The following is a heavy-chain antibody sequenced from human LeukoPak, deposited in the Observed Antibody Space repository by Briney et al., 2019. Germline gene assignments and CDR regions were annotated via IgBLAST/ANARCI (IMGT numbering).Heavy chain of an antibody. CDR3: ARRNIVVVPAAYYFDY. CDR2: INHSGST. J-gene: IGHJ4*02. V-gene: IGHV4-34*01. CDR1: GGSFSGYY. D-gene: IGHD2-2*01. Sequence: SETLSLTCAVYGGSFSGYYWSWIRQPSGKGLEWIGEINHSGSTNYNPSLKSRVTISVDTSKNQFSLKLSSVTAADTAVYYCARRNIVVVPAAYYFDYWGQGTLVTVSS.